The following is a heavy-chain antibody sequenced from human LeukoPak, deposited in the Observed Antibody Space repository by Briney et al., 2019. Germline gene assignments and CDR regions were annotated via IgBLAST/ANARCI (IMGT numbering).Heavy chain of an antibody. D-gene: IGHD6-19*01. J-gene: IGHJ3*01. V-gene: IGHV3-66*01. CDR3: ARDNPSRLGSFDV. CDR2: IYSGGNI. CDR1: GFTVSSNY. Sequence: QSGGSLRPSCAASGFTVSSNYMSWVRQAPGKGLEWVSIIYSGGNIVYAASVKGRFTISRDISQNTLFLQMSSLRAEDTAVYYCARDNPSRLGSFDVWGEGTMVIVSS.